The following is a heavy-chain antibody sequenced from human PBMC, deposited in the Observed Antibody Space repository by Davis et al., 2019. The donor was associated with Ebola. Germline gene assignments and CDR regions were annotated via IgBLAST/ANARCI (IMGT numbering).Heavy chain of an antibody. J-gene: IGHJ6*03. CDR2: IYYSGST. V-gene: IGHV4-59*01. Sequence: MPSETLSLTCTVSGVSISSDYWSWIRQPPGKGLEWIGYIYYSGSTNYNPSLKSRLTISVDTSKNQFSLKLSSVTAADTAVYYCARDAHTLSRYYYYYYMDVWGKGTTVTVSS. CDR1: GVSISSDY. CDR3: ARDAHTLSRYYYYYYMDV.